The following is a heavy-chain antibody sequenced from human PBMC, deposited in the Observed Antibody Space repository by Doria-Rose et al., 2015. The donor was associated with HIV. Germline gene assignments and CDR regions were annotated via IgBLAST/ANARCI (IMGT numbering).Heavy chain of an antibody. V-gene: IGHV2-26*01. CDR1: GVSLSSPGMG. J-gene: IGHJ4*02. D-gene: IGHD6-13*01. Sequence: QITLKESGPVLVKPTETLTLTCTVSGVSLSSPGMGVSWIRQPPGKALEWLANIFSDDERSYKTSLKSRLNISRGTSKSQVVLTMTDMDPVDTATYYCARIKSSRWYHKYYFDFWGQGTLVIVS. CDR3: ARIKSSRWYHKYYFDF. CDR2: IFSDDER.